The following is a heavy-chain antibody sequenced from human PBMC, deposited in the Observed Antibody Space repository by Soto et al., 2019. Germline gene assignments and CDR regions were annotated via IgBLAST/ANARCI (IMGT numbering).Heavy chain of an antibody. D-gene: IGHD3-22*01. CDR1: GGSMSSGAYY. Sequence: ALSLTCSVSGGSMSSGAYYWNWIRQHPGKGLEWIAYIYHTGNTYYNPSLRSRTTISVDTSENQFSLKLTSVTDADTAVYFCASSYSGYLDNWGQGTLVTVYS. V-gene: IGHV4-31*03. J-gene: IGHJ4*02. CDR3: ASSYSGYLDN. CDR2: IYHTGNT.